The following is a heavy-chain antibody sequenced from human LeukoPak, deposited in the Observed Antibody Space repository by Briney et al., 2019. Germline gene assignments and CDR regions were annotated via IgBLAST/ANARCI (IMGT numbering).Heavy chain of an antibody. J-gene: IGHJ4*02. Sequence: ASVKVSCKASGYTFTSYAMHWVRQAPGQRLEWMGWTNAGNGNTKYSQKFQGRVTITRDTSASTAYMELSSLRSEDTAVYYCARDPKPRYGDLDYWGQGTLVTVSS. D-gene: IGHD5-18*01. CDR2: TNAGNGNT. V-gene: IGHV1-3*01. CDR3: ARDPKPRYGDLDY. CDR1: GYTFTSYA.